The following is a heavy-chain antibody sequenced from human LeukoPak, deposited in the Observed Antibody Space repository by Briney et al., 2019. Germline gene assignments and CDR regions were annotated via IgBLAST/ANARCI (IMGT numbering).Heavy chain of an antibody. Sequence: ASVKVSCKASGYTFTSYYMHWVRQAPGQGLEWMGIINPSGGSTSYAQKLQGRVTMTTDTSTSTAYMELRSLRSDDTAVYYCAREVWFGELSERTLDYWGQGTLVTVSS. V-gene: IGHV1-46*01. J-gene: IGHJ4*02. D-gene: IGHD3-10*01. CDR2: INPSGGST. CDR1: GYTFTSYY. CDR3: AREVWFGELSERTLDY.